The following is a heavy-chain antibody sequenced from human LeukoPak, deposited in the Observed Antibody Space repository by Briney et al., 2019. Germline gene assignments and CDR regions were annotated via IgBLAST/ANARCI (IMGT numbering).Heavy chain of an antibody. CDR1: GITFSASH. J-gene: IGHJ4*02. CDR3: ARAYSFGYDY. D-gene: IGHD5-18*01. Sequence: PGGSLRLSCAASGITFSASHMHWVRQAPGKGLEYVAAITKNGDTTYYANSVKGRFTISRDNSKNTLYLQLGSLRVEDTAVYFCARAYSFGYDYCGEGTLVTVSS. CDR2: ITKNGDTT. V-gene: IGHV3-64*01.